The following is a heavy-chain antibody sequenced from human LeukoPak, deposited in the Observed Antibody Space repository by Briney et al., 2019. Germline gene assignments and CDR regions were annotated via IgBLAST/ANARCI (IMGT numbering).Heavy chain of an antibody. CDR1: GGSISGDNYY. CDR2: ISTSGST. J-gene: IGHJ4*02. D-gene: IGHD6-13*01. CDR3: ARGGFPGYSTSWFY. V-gene: IGHV4-61*02. Sequence: SETLSLTCTVSGGSISGDNYYWSWIRQPAGKGLEWIGRISTSGSTSYNPSLKSRVTISVDMSKNQFSLKVSSVTAADTAVYYCARGGFPGYSTSWFYWGQGTLVTVSS.